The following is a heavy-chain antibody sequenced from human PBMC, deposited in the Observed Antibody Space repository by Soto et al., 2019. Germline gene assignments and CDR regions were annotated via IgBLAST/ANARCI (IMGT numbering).Heavy chain of an antibody. J-gene: IGHJ4*02. V-gene: IGHV4-59*01. CDR2: IYYSGST. Sequence: SETLSLTCTVSGGSISSYYWSWIRQPPGKGLEWIGYIYYSGSTNYNPSLKSRVTISVDTSKNQFSLKLSSVTAADTAVYYCARQDGDYDILTGYSLVYYFDYWGQGTLVTVSS. D-gene: IGHD3-9*01. CDR3: ARQDGDYDILTGYSLVYYFDY. CDR1: GGSISSYY.